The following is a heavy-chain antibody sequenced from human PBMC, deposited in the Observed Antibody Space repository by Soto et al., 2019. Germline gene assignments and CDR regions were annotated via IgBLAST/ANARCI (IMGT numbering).Heavy chain of an antibody. D-gene: IGHD5-12*01. CDR1: GASISSGDYF. Sequence: SETLSLTCTVSGASISSGDYFWSWIRQSPGKGLQWIGYIYDSGSSYYNPSLKSRVTMSVDTSKNQFSLKLSSVTAADTAVYYCARERGYISGPKNFDYWGQGTLVTVSS. V-gene: IGHV4-30-4*01. CDR2: IYDSGSS. J-gene: IGHJ4*02. CDR3: ARERGYISGPKNFDY.